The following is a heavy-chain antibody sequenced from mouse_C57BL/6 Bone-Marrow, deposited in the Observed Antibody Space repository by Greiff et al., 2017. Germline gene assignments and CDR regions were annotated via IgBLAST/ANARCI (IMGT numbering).Heavy chain of an antibody. D-gene: IGHD1-1*01. CDR2: IYPRDGST. J-gene: IGHJ1*03. CDR1: GYTFTSYD. V-gene: IGHV1-85*01. Sequence: QVQLQQSGPELVKPGASVKLSCKASGYTFTSYDINWVKQRPGQGLEWIGWIYPRDGSTKYNEKFKGKATLTVDTSSSTADMGLHSLTSEDSAVYFCARLEFDGSSGDWYFDVWGTGTTVTVSS. CDR3: ARLEFDGSSGDWYFDV.